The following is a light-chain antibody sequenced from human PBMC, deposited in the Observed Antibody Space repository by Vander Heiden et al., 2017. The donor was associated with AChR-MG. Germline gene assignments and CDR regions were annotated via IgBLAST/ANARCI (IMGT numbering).Light chain of an antibody. V-gene: IGLV1-44*01. CDR2: SNN. CDR1: SSNFASNN. J-gene: IGLJ3*02. Sequence: SVLTQPPSASGTAWQKVTIPCSGSSSNFASNNVNWYQQRPGTAPKPLIYSNNQRPSGVPDRFSGSKSGTSASLAISGLQSEDEADYYCAAWDDSLNGLNWVFGGGTKLTVL. CDR3: AAWDDSLNGLNWV.